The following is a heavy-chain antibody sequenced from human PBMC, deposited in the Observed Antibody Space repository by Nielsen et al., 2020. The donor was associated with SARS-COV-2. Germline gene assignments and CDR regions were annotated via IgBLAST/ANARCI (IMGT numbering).Heavy chain of an antibody. CDR2: MNPNSGNT. D-gene: IGHD2-8*01. Sequence: ASVKVSCKASGYTFTSYDINWVRQATGQGLEWMGWMNPNSGNTGYAQKFQERVTITRDMSTSTAYMELSSLRSEDTAVYYCAAGLIHYYYYYYMDVWGKGTTVTVSS. V-gene: IGHV1-8*01. J-gene: IGHJ6*03. CDR1: GYTFTSYD. CDR3: AAGLIHYYYYYYMDV.